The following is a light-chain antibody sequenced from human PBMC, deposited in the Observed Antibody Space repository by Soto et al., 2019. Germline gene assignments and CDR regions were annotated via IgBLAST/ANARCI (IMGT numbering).Light chain of an antibody. Sequence: IVLTQSPGTLSLSPGEIATLSCRASQSVNSRYFAWYQQKPGHTPRLVIYGASSRATGIPARFSGSGSGTDFILTISSLEPEDFAVYYCQQRSNWPQVTFGQGTRLEIK. CDR2: GAS. J-gene: IGKJ5*01. CDR3: QQRSNWPQVT. CDR1: QSVNSRY. V-gene: IGKV3D-20*02.